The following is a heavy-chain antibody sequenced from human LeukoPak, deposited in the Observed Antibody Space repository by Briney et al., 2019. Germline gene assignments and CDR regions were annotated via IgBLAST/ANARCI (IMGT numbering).Heavy chain of an antibody. D-gene: IGHD3-16*02. J-gene: IGHJ3*02. V-gene: IGHV7-4-1*02. CDR2: INTNTGNP. Sequence: ASVTVSCKASGYTFTSYAMNWVRQAPGQGLEWMGWINTNTGNPTYAQGFTGRFVFSLDTSVSTAYLQISSLKAEDTAVYYCARGGSEVGYRYHRDAFDIWGQGTMVTVSS. CDR1: GYTFTSYA. CDR3: ARGGSEVGYRYHRDAFDI.